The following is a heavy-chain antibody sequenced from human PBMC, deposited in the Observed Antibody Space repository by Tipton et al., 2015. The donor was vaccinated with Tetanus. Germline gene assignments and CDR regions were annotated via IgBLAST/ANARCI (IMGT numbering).Heavy chain of an antibody. D-gene: IGHD6-19*01. Sequence: TLSLTCTVSGGSISSSSYCWGWIRQPPGKGLEWIGSIYYSGSTYYNPSLKSRVTISVDTSKNQFSLKLSSVTAADTAVYYCASRQFIAVAGVSLDYWGQGTLVTVSS. CDR2: IYYSGST. V-gene: IGHV4-39*01. CDR1: GGSISSSSYC. CDR3: ASRQFIAVAGVSLDY. J-gene: IGHJ4*02.